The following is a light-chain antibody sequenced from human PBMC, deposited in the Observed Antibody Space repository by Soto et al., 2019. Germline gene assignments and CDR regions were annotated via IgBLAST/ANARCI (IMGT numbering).Light chain of an antibody. J-gene: IGKJ2*01. V-gene: IGKV1-5*03. CDR1: QSIVTW. Sequence: DIQMTQSPSSLSASVGDRVTITCRASQSIVTWLAWYQQKPGKAPKLLIYEASNLEGGVPSRFSGTGSGTEFTLTISSLQPNDSAAYYGQQFNSSPSTFGQGTKVEIK. CDR3: QQFNSSPST. CDR2: EAS.